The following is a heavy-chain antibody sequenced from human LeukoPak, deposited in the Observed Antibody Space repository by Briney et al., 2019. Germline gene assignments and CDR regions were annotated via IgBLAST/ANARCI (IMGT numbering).Heavy chain of an antibody. J-gene: IGHJ4*02. D-gene: IGHD6-19*01. CDR1: GYSISSGYY. CDR3: ARTRVGAVAGPFDY. CDR2: IYHSGST. Sequence: PSETLSLTCTVSGYSISSGYYWGWIRQPPGKGLEWIGSIYHSGSTYYNPSLKSRVTISVDTSKNQFSLKLSSVTAVDTAVYYCARTRVGAVAGPFDYWGQGTLVTVSS. V-gene: IGHV4-38-2*02.